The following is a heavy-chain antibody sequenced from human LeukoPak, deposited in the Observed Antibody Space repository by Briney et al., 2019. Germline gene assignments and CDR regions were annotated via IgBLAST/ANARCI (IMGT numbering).Heavy chain of an antibody. CDR3: ARDFISAAGNWFDP. J-gene: IGHJ5*02. Sequence: PSETLSLTCTVSGGSISSYYWSWIRQPAGKGLEWIGRIYTSGGTNYNPSLKSRVTMSVDTSKNQFSLKLSSVTAADTAVYYCARDFISAAGNWFDPWGQGTLVTVSS. V-gene: IGHV4-4*07. D-gene: IGHD6-13*01. CDR2: IYTSGGT. CDR1: GGSISSYY.